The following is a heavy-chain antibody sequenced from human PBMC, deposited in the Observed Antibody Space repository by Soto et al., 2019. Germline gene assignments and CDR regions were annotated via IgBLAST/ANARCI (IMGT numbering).Heavy chain of an antibody. CDR1: GFTFSSYG. CDR2: IWYDGSNK. CDR3: ARGHSSGCSRYYYYGMDV. J-gene: IGHJ6*02. V-gene: IGHV3-33*01. Sequence: QVQLVESGGGVVQPGRSLRLSCAASGFTFSSYGMHWVRQAPGKGLEWVAGIWYDGSNKYYADSVKGRFTISRDNSKNTRYLQMNSLRAEDTAVYYCARGHSSGCSRYYYYGMDVWGQGATVTVSS. D-gene: IGHD6-19*01.